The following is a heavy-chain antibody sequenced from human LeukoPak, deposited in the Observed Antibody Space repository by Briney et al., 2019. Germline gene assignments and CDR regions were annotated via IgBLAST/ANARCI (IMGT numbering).Heavy chain of an antibody. CDR2: IYYRGST. J-gene: IGHJ4*02. CDR3: ARVDIVATMNFDY. Sequence: SETLSLTCTVSGGSISSYYGRWLRQPPGEGVEGVGYIYYRGSTNYNPSLKRRVTISVDTSKNQFSLKLSSVTAADTAVYYCARVDIVATMNFDYWGQGTLVTVSS. V-gene: IGHV4-59*01. D-gene: IGHD5-12*01. CDR1: GGSISSYY.